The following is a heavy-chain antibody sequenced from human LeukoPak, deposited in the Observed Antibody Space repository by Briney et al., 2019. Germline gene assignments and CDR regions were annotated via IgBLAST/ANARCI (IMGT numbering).Heavy chain of an antibody. V-gene: IGHV4-39*01. D-gene: IGHD3-16*02. J-gene: IGHJ4*02. CDR3: ARRDIVKGGFDY. Sequence: PSETLSLTCPVSGDTVNTRRYYWGWIRRPPGKGLEWIGSIYHSGSTYYGPSLRSRVTISIDTSRNQFSLNLTSATTADTALYFCARRDIVKGGFDYWGQGTLVTVSS. CDR1: GDTVNTRRYY. CDR2: IYHSGST.